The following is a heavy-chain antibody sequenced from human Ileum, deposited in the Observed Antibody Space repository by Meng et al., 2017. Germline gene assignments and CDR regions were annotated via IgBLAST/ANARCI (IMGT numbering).Heavy chain of an antibody. D-gene: IGHD5-12*01. Sequence: EVQLVESGGGLVKPGGSLRLSCAASGFTFSSSTMSWVRQAPGKGLEWVSSITSSSSYIYYADSVKGRFTISRDNAKNTLYLQMNDLRAEDTAVYYCARGASGYGNFDYWGQGALVTVSS. CDR2: ITSSSSYI. CDR1: GFTFSSST. V-gene: IGHV3-21*01. J-gene: IGHJ4*02. CDR3: ARGASGYGNFDY.